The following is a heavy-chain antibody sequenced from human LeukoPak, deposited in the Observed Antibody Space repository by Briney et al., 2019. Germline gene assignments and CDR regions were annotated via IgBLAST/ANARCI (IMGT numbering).Heavy chain of an antibody. CDR1: GFTFSTYW. D-gene: IGHD2-15*01. J-gene: IGHJ4*02. CDR3: TRDQVYCSGGYCYFEY. CDR2: IKSDGSST. V-gene: IGHV3-74*01. Sequence: GGSLRLSCAASGFTFSTYWMHGVRQAPGKGLVWVSRIKSDGSSTSYADSVKGRFTISRDNAKNTLYLQMNSLRAEDTAVYYCTRDQVYCSGGYCYFEYWGQGTLVSVSS.